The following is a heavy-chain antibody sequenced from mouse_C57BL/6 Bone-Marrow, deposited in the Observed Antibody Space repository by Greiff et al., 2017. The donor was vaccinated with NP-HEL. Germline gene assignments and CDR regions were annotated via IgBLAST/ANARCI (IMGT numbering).Heavy chain of an antibody. CDR3: ARYYGSSYWYFDV. CDR1: GFTFTSYW. D-gene: IGHD1-1*01. Sequence: QVQLQQPGAELVRPGSSVKLSCKASGFTFTSYWMDWVRQSPGQGLEWIGNIYPSDSETHYIQYFKDQATFTVDKATSKAYMQLSSLTSKDSAVYYGARYYGSSYWYFDVWGTGTTVTVSS. V-gene: IGHV1-61*01. CDR2: IYPSDSET. J-gene: IGHJ1*03.